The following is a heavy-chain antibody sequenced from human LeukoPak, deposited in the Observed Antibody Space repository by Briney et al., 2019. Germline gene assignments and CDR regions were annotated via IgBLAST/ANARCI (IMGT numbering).Heavy chain of an antibody. J-gene: IGHJ4*02. D-gene: IGHD3-22*01. CDR2: IYSSGST. V-gene: IGHV4-4*07. CDR3: ASSFYYDSRDY. Sequence: PSETLSLTCTVSGGSINNYYWSWIRQPAGKGLEWIGRIYSSGSTNYNPSLKSRVTMSVDTSKNPFSLKLISVTAADSAVYYCASSFYYDSRDYWGQGTLVTVSS. CDR1: GGSINNYY.